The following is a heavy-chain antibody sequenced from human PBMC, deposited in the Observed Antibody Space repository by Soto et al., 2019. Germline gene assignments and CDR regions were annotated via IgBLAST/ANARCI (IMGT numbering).Heavy chain of an antibody. Sequence: SETLSLTCTVSGGSISSYYWSWIRQSPGKRLEWIGYIYYSGGTSYNPSPKSRVTMSLDTSKDQFSLKLSSVTAADTAMYYCARHTPPARFDYWGQGTLVTVSS. CDR3: ARHTPPARFDY. CDR2: IYYSGGT. J-gene: IGHJ4*02. CDR1: GGSISSYY. V-gene: IGHV4-59*01.